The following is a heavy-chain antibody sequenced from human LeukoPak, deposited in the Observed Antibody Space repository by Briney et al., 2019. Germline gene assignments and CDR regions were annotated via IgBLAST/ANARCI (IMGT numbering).Heavy chain of an antibody. CDR1: GYTFTSYY. D-gene: IGHD2-21*01. Sequence: GASVKVSCKASGYTFTSYYMHWVRQAPGQGLEWMGIINPSGGSTSYAQKFQGRVTVTRDTSTSTVYMELSSLRSEDTAVYYCARALRTGRLSRAIWSVGYWGQGTLVTVSS. J-gene: IGHJ4*02. CDR2: INPSGGST. V-gene: IGHV1-46*01. CDR3: ARALRTGRLSRAIWSVGY.